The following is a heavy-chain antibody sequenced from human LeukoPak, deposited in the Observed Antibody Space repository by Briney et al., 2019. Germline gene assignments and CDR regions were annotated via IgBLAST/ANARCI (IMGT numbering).Heavy chain of an antibody. Sequence: ASVKVSRKASGYTFTSYYMHWVRQAPGQGLEWMGIINPSGGSTSYAQKFQGRVTMTRDTSTSTVYMELSSLRSEDTAVYYCARDRGLGYCSGGSCYSSYYYGMDVWGQGTTVTVSS. CDR3: ARDRGLGYCSGGSCYSSYYYGMDV. V-gene: IGHV1-46*01. D-gene: IGHD2-15*01. CDR2: INPSGGST. CDR1: GYTFTSYY. J-gene: IGHJ6*02.